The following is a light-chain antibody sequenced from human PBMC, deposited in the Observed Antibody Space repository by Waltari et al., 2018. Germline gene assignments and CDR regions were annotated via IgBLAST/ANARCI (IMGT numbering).Light chain of an antibody. CDR1: QSVDAGV. V-gene: IGKV3-20*01. Sequence: VLTQSPGTLSLSPGERATLSCRASQSVDAGVLAWFQQKPGQRPRLLIYGTSTRAAGGPDRFSGSGSETDFTLTISTLEPEDFAVYYCQQYRWAPHTFGQGTKLEIK. CDR2: GTS. CDR3: QQYRWAPHT. J-gene: IGKJ2*01.